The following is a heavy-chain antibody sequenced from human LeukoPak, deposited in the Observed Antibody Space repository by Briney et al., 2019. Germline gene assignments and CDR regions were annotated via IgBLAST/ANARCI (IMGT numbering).Heavy chain of an antibody. D-gene: IGHD3-16*02. Sequence: ASVKVSCKASGYTLTSYAMNWVRQAPGQGLEWMGWINPNTGNPTYAQGFTGRFVFSLDTSVTTTYLQISGLEAEDTAVYYCARAYQRLGGLSFPDSWGQGTLVTVSS. CDR2: INPNTGNP. J-gene: IGHJ5*01. V-gene: IGHV7-4-1*02. CDR1: GYTLTSYA. CDR3: ARAYQRLGGLSFPDS.